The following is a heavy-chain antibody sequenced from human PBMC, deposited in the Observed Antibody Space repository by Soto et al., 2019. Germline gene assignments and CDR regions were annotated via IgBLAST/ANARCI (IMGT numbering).Heavy chain of an antibody. Sequence: QVQLQESGPRLVKPSETLSLTCTVSGGSISSYYWSWIRQPPGKGLEWIGYIYSSGTTDYNASLKSRVTMSIDTSKNQFSLNLYSVTTADTAVYYCARECDTCGYAFDIWGHGTLVTVS. J-gene: IGHJ3*02. V-gene: IGHV4-59*01. D-gene: IGHD3-22*01. CDR2: IYSSGTT. CDR1: GGSISSYY. CDR3: ARECDTCGYAFDI.